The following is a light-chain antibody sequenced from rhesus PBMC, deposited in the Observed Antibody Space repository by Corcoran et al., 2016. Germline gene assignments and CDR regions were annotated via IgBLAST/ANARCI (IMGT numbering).Light chain of an antibody. CDR3: QQSDNLLT. Sequence: ETVVTQSPATLSLSPGERATLSCRASQSVGSYLAWYQQKPGQAPRLLIYGASSRAPGIPDRFRGSGYGTDFTLPISTLGPEDVGVYYCQQSDNLLTFGGGTKVELE. V-gene: IGKV3-24*04. CDR1: QSVGSY. CDR2: GAS. J-gene: IGKJ4*01.